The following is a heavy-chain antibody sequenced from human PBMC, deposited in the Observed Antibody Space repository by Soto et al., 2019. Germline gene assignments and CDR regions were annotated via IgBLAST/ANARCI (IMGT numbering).Heavy chain of an antibody. CDR3: ARAGVVGATTVDY. Sequence: SETLSLTCTVSGGSISSSSYYWGWIRQPPGKGLEWIGSIYYSGSTYYNPSLKSRVTISVDTSKNQFSLKLSSVTAADTAVYYCARAGVVGATTVDYWGQGTLVTVSS. CDR2: IYYSGST. J-gene: IGHJ4*02. CDR1: GGSISSSSYY. V-gene: IGHV4-39*01. D-gene: IGHD1-26*01.